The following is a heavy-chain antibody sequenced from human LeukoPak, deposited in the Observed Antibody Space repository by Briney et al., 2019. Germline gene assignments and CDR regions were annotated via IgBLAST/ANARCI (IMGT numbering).Heavy chain of an antibody. CDR2: IYYSGTT. Sequence: SETLSLTGTVYGGSISSYYWSWIRHPPGKGLEWIGNIYYSGTTNYNPSLKSRVTISVDTSKNQFSLKRSSVTAADTDVYYCARDVDRSGWYSDGYYYYYMDVWGKGTTVTVSS. V-gene: IGHV4-59*01. D-gene: IGHD6-19*01. CDR1: GGSISSYY. CDR3: ARDVDRSGWYSDGYYYYYMDV. J-gene: IGHJ6*03.